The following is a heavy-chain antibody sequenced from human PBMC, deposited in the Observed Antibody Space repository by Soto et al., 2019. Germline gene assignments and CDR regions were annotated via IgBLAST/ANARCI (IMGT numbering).Heavy chain of an antibody. CDR2: INPNSGGT. J-gene: IGHJ4*02. Sequence: ASVKVSCKASGYTFNGYYMHWVRQAPGQGLEWMGWINPNSGGTNYAQKFQGRVTMTRDTSISTAYMELSRLRSDDTAVYYCAREGANYGGNCYFDYWGQGTLVTVSS. CDR3: AREGANYGGNCYFDY. CDR1: GYTFNGYY. V-gene: IGHV1-2*02. D-gene: IGHD4-17*01.